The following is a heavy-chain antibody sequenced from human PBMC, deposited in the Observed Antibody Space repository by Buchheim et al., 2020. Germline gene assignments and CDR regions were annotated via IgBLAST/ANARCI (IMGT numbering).Heavy chain of an antibody. CDR1: GFTFSSYA. D-gene: IGHD2-2*02. Sequence: QVQLVESGGGVVQPGRSLRLSCAASGFTFSSYAMHWVRQAPGKGLEWVAVISYDGSNKYYADSVKGRFTISRDNSKNTPYLQMNSLRAEDTAVYYCARDQGECSSTSCYTLVDYWGQGTL. J-gene: IGHJ4*02. V-gene: IGHV3-30-3*01. CDR2: ISYDGSNK. CDR3: ARDQGECSSTSCYTLVDY.